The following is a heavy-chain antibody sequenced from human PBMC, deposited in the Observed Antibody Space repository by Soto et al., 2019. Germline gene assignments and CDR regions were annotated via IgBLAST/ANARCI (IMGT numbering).Heavy chain of an antibody. CDR2: IYYSGST. CDR3: ARDRSSWFGWFDP. Sequence: QVQLQESGPGLVKPSETLSLTCTVSGGSISTYYWSWIRQPPVKGLEWIGHIYYSGSTNYNPSLKRRVTISLDTSKNHCSLNLRDVTAADTAVEYCARDRSSWFGWFDPWGQGTLVTVSS. D-gene: IGHD6-13*01. V-gene: IGHV4-59*12. CDR1: GGSISTYY. J-gene: IGHJ5*02.